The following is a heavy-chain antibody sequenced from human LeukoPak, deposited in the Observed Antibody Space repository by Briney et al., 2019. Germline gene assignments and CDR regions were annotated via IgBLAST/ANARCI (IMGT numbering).Heavy chain of an antibody. J-gene: IGHJ4*02. CDR2: ISAGGGST. CDR1: GFTVSSNYA. D-gene: IGHD4-17*01. CDR3: ARDDYGETFDY. Sequence: GGSLRLSCAASGFTVSSNYAMSWVRQAPGKRLEWVSGISAGGGSTYYADSVKGRFTISRDNSKNTLYLQMNSLRAEDTAVYYCARDDYGETFDYWGQGTLVTVSS. V-gene: IGHV3-23*01.